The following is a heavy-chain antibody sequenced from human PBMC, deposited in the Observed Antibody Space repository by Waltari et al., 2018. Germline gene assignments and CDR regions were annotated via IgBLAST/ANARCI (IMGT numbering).Heavy chain of an antibody. D-gene: IGHD1-26*01. Sequence: EVQLLESGGGLVQPGGYLSLSCAASGFTFSSYAMSWVRQAPGKGLEWVSAISGSGGSTYYADSVKGRFTITRDNSKNTLYLQMNSLRAEDTAVYYCANREGARYEAYYFDYWGQGTLVTVSS. J-gene: IGHJ4*02. V-gene: IGHV3-23*01. CDR2: ISGSGGST. CDR1: GFTFSSYA. CDR3: ANREGARYEAYYFDY.